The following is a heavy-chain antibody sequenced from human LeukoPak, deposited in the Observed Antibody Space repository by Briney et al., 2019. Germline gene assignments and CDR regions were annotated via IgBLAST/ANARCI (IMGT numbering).Heavy chain of an antibody. CDR1: GGSFSGYY. CDR3: ARGRRATMIVVVITSNWFDP. Sequence: SETLSLTCAVYGGSFSGYYWSWIRQPPGKGLEWIGEINHSGSTNYNPSLKSRVTISVDTSKNQFSLKLSSVTAADTAVYYCARGRRATMIVVVITSNWFDPWGQGTLVTVSS. J-gene: IGHJ5*02. CDR2: INHSGST. D-gene: IGHD3-22*01. V-gene: IGHV4-34*01.